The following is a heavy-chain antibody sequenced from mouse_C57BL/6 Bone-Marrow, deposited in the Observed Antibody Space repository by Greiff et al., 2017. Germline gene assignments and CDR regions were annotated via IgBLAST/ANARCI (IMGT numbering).Heavy chain of an antibody. D-gene: IGHD1-1*01. Sequence: QVQLQQPGAELVKPGASVKLSCKASGYTFTSYWMHWVKQRPGQGLEWIGMIHPNSGSTNYNEKFKSKATLTVDKSSSTAYMQLSSLTSEDSAVYYWAPYCCGSRPFYFDYWGQGTTLTVSS. CDR3: APYCCGSRPFYFDY. CDR1: GYTFTSYW. V-gene: IGHV1-64*01. J-gene: IGHJ2*01. CDR2: IHPNSGST.